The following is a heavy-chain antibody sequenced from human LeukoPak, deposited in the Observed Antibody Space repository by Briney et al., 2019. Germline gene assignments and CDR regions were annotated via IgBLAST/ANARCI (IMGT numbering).Heavy chain of an antibody. D-gene: IGHD3-10*01. CDR1: GFTFSSYA. CDR2: ISYDGSNK. J-gene: IGHJ4*02. Sequence: GGSLRLSCAASGFTFSSYAMHWVRQAPGKGLEWVAVISYDGSNKYYADSVKGRFAISRDNSKNTLYLQMNSLRAEDTAVYYCARTTKYVLLWFGEPCFDYWGQGTLVTVSS. CDR3: ARTTKYVLLWFGEPCFDY. V-gene: IGHV3-30*09.